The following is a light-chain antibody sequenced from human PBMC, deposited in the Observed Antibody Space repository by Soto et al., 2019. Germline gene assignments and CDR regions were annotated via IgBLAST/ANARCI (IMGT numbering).Light chain of an antibody. V-gene: IGKV3-15*01. Sequence: EIVMTQSPATLSVSPGERATLSCRASQSVSSNLAWYQQKPGQAPRLLIYDTFPRATGIPARFSGSGSGTEFTLTISSLQSEDFAVYYCQQYNNWTLTFGGGTKVEIK. CDR1: QSVSSN. CDR3: QQYNNWTLT. CDR2: DTF. J-gene: IGKJ4*01.